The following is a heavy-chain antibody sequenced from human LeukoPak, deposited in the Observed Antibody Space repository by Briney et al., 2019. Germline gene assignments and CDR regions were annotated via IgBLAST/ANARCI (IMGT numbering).Heavy chain of an antibody. Sequence: ASVKVSCKASGYTFTSYHINWVRQATGQGLEWMRWMNPNSGNTGYAQKFQGRVTMTRNTSISTAYMELSSLRSEDTAVYYCASLVRGEYCSGGSCGNWFDPWGQGTLVTVSS. CDR3: ASLVRGEYCSGGSCGNWFDP. V-gene: IGHV1-8*01. CDR2: MNPNSGNT. J-gene: IGHJ5*02. CDR1: GYTFTSYH. D-gene: IGHD2-15*01.